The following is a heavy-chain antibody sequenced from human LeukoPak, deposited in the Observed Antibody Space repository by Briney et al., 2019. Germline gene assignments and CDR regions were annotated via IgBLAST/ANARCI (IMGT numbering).Heavy chain of an antibody. CDR3: ARVHDYCSGGSCVNWFDP. J-gene: IGHJ5*02. CDR1: GGSISSGDYY. V-gene: IGHV4-30-4*01. D-gene: IGHD2-15*01. Sequence: SQTLSLTCTVSGGSISSGDYYWSWIRQPPGKGLEWIGYIYYSGSTYYNPSLKSRVTISVDTSKNQFSLKLSSVTAADTAVYYCARVHDYCSGGSCVNWFDPWGQGTPVTVSS. CDR2: IYYSGST.